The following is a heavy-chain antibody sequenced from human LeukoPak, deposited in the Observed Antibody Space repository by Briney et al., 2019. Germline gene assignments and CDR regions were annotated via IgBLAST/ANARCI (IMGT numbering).Heavy chain of an antibody. D-gene: IGHD5-12*01. Sequence: GGSLRLSCAASGFTFDDFAMHWVRQAPGKGLECVSLISGDGGSTYHADSVKGRFSVSRDNSKNSLYLQMNNLRVEDTALYYCAKDNWVATRGHYGFDSWGQGTLVTVSS. CDR2: ISGDGGST. V-gene: IGHV3-43*02. CDR1: GFTFDDFA. J-gene: IGHJ4*02. CDR3: AKDNWVATRGHYGFDS.